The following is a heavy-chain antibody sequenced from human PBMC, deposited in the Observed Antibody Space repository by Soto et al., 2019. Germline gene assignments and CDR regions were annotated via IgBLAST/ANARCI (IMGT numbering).Heavy chain of an antibody. D-gene: IGHD1-26*01. V-gene: IGHV1-8*01. CDR2: MNPNSGNT. J-gene: IGHJ3*02. CDR3: VVVGANDAFDI. Sequence: ASVKVSCKASGDTFTSYDINWVRQATGQGLEWMGWMNPNSGNTGYAQKFQGRVTMTRNTSISTAYMELSSLRSEGKAVYYCVVVGANDAFDIWGQGTMVTVSS. CDR1: GDTFTSYD.